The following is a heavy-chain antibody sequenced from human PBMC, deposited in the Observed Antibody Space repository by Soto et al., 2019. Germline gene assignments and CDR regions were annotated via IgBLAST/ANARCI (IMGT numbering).Heavy chain of an antibody. CDR3: ARDYFDSSDYTTNWFDP. D-gene: IGHD3-22*01. J-gene: IGHJ5*02. V-gene: IGHV4-39*02. Sequence: PSETLSLTCSVSGDSISNSRFYWAWIRQPPGEGLEWIGSIYHTGNAYYNPSLKSRITIFVDTSKKQFSLKLTSVTAADTALYYCARDYFDSSDYTTNWFDPWGQGTLVTVS. CDR2: IYHTGNA. CDR1: GDSISNSRFY.